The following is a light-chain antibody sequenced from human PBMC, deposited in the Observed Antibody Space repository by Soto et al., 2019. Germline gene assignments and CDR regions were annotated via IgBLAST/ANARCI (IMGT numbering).Light chain of an antibody. CDR2: KTS. Sequence: DVVLTQTPLSSPVTLGQPASISCKSSQSLAYSDGNIYLNWLQQRPGQPPRLLIYKTSNRFSGVPDRFSGSGIGTDLTLKISNVEAEDVGVYYCVEASLLPHAFGQGTKLEIQ. J-gene: IGKJ1*01. V-gene: IGKV2-24*01. CDR3: VEASLLPHA. CDR1: QSLAYSDGNIY.